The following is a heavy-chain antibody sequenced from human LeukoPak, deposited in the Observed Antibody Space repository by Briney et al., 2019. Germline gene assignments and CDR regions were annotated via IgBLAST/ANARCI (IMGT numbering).Heavy chain of an antibody. CDR1: GRTFSSYA. CDR3: AREVSAVAGTRLYYFDY. J-gene: IGHJ4*02. D-gene: IGHD6-19*01. CDR2: IIPMFGTA. Sequence: GVSVKVSCKASGRTFSSYAISWVRQAPGQGLEWMGRIIPMFGTANYAQKFQGRGTITTDESTSTAYMELSSLRSEDTAVYYFAREVSAVAGTRLYYFDYWGQGTLVTVSS. V-gene: IGHV1-69*05.